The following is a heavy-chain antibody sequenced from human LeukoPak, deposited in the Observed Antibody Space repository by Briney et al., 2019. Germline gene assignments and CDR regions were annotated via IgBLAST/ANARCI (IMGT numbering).Heavy chain of an antibody. V-gene: IGHV4-39*06. CDR1: GDSISSRSYF. CDR3: ARVGMGTTGGRLFDF. CDR2: IYYTGTT. Sequence: SETLSLTCIVSGDSISSRSYFWGWIRQPPGKGLEWIGSIYYTGTTYYNPSLKSRVTISTDTSKNEFPLKLRSVTAADTAVYYCARVGMGTTGGRLFDFWGQGTLVTVSS. D-gene: IGHD1-1*01. J-gene: IGHJ4*02.